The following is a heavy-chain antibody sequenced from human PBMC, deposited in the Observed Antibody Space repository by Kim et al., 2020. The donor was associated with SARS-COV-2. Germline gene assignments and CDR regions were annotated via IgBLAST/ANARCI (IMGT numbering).Heavy chain of an antibody. Sequence: GGSLRLSCTASGFTFNRFDMHWLRQVSGDRLEWVSSIGASGDTFYAGSAKGRFTTSRENVKNSLYIQMNSLRAGDTAVYFCARGYYTDYWYFDLWGPGTLVTVSS. D-gene: IGHD3-22*01. V-gene: IGHV3-13*01. CDR1: GFTFNRFD. J-gene: IGHJ2*01. CDR3: ARGYYTDYWYFDL. CDR2: IGASGDT.